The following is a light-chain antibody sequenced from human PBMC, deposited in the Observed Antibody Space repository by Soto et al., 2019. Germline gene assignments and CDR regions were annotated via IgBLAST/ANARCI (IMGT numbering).Light chain of an antibody. Sequence: EIVLTQSPGTLSLSPGERATLSCRASQSVSSNSLAWYQQRPGQAPRLLIYGASSRATGIPDRFSGSGSGTDFSLTISRLEPEDFAVYSCQQYGSSPRTFGQGTKVEIK. CDR3: QQYGSSPRT. V-gene: IGKV3-20*01. CDR1: QSVSSNS. CDR2: GAS. J-gene: IGKJ1*01.